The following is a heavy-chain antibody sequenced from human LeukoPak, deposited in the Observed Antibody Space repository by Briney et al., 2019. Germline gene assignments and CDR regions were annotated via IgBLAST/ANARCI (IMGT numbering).Heavy chain of an antibody. CDR3: ARDWQGGSYVNYYYGMDV. J-gene: IGHJ6*02. CDR2: ISGSGGST. V-gene: IGHV3-23*01. CDR1: GFTFSSYA. D-gene: IGHD1-26*01. Sequence: GGSLRLSCAASGFTFSSYAMSWVRQAPGKGLEWVSAISGSGGSTYYADSVKGRFTISRDNSKNTLYLQMNSLRAEDTAVYYCARDWQGGSYVNYYYGMDVWGQGTTVTVSS.